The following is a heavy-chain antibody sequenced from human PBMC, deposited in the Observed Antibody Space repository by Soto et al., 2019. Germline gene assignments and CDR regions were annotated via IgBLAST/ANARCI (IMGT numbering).Heavy chain of an antibody. CDR3: ALSGSSSWDNDAFDI. V-gene: IGHV4-59*01. J-gene: IGHJ3*02. CDR2: IYYSGST. Sequence: SETLSLTCTVSGGSISSYYWSWIRQPPGKGLEWIGYIYYSGSTSYNPSLKSRVTISVDTSKNQFSLKLSSVTAADTAVYYCALSGSSSWDNDAFDIWGQGTMVTVSS. D-gene: IGHD6-13*01. CDR1: GGSISSYY.